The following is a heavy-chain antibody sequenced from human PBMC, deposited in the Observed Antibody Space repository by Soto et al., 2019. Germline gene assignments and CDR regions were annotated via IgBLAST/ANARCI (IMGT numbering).Heavy chain of an antibody. Sequence: VRLVESGGALVQPGGSLTLSCAASGFTFSSYSMSWVRQAPGKGLEWVSGFRSGGDDDTTYYADSVRGRFTISRDNSKNTLFLQMNSLRAEDTAIYYCAKKVNSGSGSQFFDYWGQGTLVTVSS. CDR1: GFTFSSYS. CDR2: FRSGGDDDTT. V-gene: IGHV3-23*04. CDR3: AKKVNSGSGSQFFDY. J-gene: IGHJ4*02. D-gene: IGHD3-10*01.